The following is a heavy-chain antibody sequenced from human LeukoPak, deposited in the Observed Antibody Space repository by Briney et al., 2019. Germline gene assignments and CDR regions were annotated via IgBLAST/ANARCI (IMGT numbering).Heavy chain of an antibody. J-gene: IGHJ4*02. CDR2: TNPNSDGT. CDR1: GYTFTGYY. V-gene: IGHV1-2*06. Sequence: RASVKVSCKASGYTFTGYYMHWVRQAPGQGREGMGRTNPNSDGTKYAQKFQGRVTMTRNTSISTAYMEQGGVRSGDAAMYYWAGDGGGGCNHFDYCGQRTLVTVSS. CDR3: AGDGGGGCNHFDY. D-gene: IGHD2-8*01.